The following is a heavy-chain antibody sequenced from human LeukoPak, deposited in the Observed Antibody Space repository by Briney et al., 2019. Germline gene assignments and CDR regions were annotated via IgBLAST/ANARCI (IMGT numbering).Heavy chain of an antibody. CDR2: IYSGGST. CDR3: ARGSGYSSSSGFDP. Sequence: PGGSLRLSCAASGFTVSSNYMSWVRQAPGKGLEWVSVIYSGGSTYYADSVKGRFTISRDNSKNTLYLQMNSLRAEDTAVYYCARGSGYSSSSGFDPWGQGTLVTVSS. J-gene: IGHJ5*02. CDR1: GFTVSSNY. V-gene: IGHV3-53*01. D-gene: IGHD6-19*01.